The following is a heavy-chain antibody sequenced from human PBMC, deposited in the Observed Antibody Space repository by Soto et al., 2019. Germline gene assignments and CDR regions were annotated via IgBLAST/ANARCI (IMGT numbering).Heavy chain of an antibody. CDR2: TSYDANHK. D-gene: IGHD2-21*02. V-gene: IGHV3-30*04. J-gene: IGHJ4*02. Sequence: QVRLVESGGGVVQPGGSLRLSCAASGFTFSRNAMHWVRQARGKGLEWVAVTSYDANHKYYADSVKGRFTISRDNSKNTLYLQMNGLRAEDTAVYYCARGDGTEEEYCGADCYNSWGQGTLVTVSS. CDR3: ARGDGTEEEYCGADCYNS. CDR1: GFTFSRNA.